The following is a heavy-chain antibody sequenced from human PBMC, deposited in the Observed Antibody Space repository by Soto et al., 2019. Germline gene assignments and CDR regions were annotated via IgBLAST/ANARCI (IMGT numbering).Heavy chain of an antibody. V-gene: IGHV3-23*01. CDR3: AADPYYYDSSGYRGYDY. CDR2: ISGSGGST. J-gene: IGHJ4*02. Sequence: GSLRLSCAASGFTFSSYAMSWVRQAPGKGLEWVSAISGSGGSTYYADSVKGRFTISRDNSKNTLYLQMNSLRAEDTAVYYCAADPYYYDSSGYRGYDYWGQGTLVTVSS. D-gene: IGHD3-22*01. CDR1: GFTFSSYA.